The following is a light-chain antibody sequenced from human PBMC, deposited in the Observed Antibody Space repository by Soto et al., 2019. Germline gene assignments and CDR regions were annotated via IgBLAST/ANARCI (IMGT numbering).Light chain of an antibody. CDR3: QQYNSFPLT. CDR2: KAS. CDR1: QSVSIW. J-gene: IGKJ3*01. Sequence: DIQMTQSPSTLSASEGDRVTISCRASQSVSIWLAWYQQKPGTAPKLLIYKASSLESGVPTRFSGSGSGTEFTLTISSLQPDDSATYYCQQYNSFPLTFGPGTKVDIK. V-gene: IGKV1-5*03.